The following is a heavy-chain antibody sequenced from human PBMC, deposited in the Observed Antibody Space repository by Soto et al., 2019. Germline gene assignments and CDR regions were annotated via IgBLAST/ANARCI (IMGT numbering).Heavy chain of an antibody. Sequence: GDSLKISCKGSGYSFTSYWIGWVRQMPGKGLECMVIIYPGDSDTRYSPSFQGQVTISADKSISTAYLQWSSLKASDTAMYYCASLIAGRGFDYWGQGTLVNVSS. J-gene: IGHJ4*02. CDR1: GYSFTSYW. CDR3: ASLIAGRGFDY. CDR2: IYPGDSDT. D-gene: IGHD6-6*01. V-gene: IGHV5-51*01.